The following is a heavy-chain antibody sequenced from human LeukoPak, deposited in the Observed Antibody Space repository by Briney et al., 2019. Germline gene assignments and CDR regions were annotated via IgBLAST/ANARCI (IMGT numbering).Heavy chain of an antibody. V-gene: IGHV3-7*01. D-gene: IGHD3-10*01. CDR1: GFTFTSYW. J-gene: IGHJ4*02. Sequence: GGSLRLSCAVSGFTFTSYWMSWFRQAPGKGLEWVANIKQDGSGKYYVDSVKGRFTISRDNAKNSLYLQMNSLRAEDTAVYYCARDFPGQGIDYWGQGTLVTVSS. CDR2: IKQDGSGK. CDR3: ARDFPGQGIDY.